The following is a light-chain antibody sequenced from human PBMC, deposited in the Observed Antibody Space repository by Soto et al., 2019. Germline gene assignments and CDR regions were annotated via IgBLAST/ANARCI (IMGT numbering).Light chain of an antibody. CDR3: QQSYTTPRT. CDR2: AAS. V-gene: IGKV1-39*01. CDR1: QSISTF. Sequence: DIQMTQSPSSLSASVGDRVSVTCRASQSISTFLNWYQQRPGEAPKLLIYAASSLQSGVPSKFSGRGSGADFTLTIGSLQPEDFATYYCQQSYTTPRTFGQGTKV. J-gene: IGKJ1*01.